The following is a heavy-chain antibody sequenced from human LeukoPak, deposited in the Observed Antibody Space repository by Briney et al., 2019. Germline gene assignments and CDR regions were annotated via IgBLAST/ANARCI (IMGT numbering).Heavy chain of an antibody. Sequence: SETLSLTCTVSGGSITSYYWSWIRQPPGKGLEWIGYMYSSGTTSYNPSLKSRVTISVDKSKNQFSLKLSSVTAADTAVYYCARGGGQQLFFHHHPNWFDPWGQGTLVTVSS. V-gene: IGHV4-59*12. J-gene: IGHJ5*02. D-gene: IGHD6-13*01. CDR1: GGSITSYY. CDR2: MYSSGTT. CDR3: ARGGGQQLFFHHHPNWFDP.